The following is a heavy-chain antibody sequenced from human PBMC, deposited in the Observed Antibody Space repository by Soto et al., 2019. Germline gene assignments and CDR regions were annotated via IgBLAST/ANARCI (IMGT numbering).Heavy chain of an antibody. CDR3: ARSKLVNYYYYGMDV. Sequence: SVKVSCKASGGTFSSYAISWSRQAPGQGLEWMGGTIPIFGTANYAQKFQGRVTITADESTSTAYMELSSLRSEDTAVYYCARSKLVNYYYYGMDVWGQGTTVTVS. D-gene: IGHD6-6*01. J-gene: IGHJ6*02. V-gene: IGHV1-69*13. CDR1: GGTFSSYA. CDR2: TIPIFGTA.